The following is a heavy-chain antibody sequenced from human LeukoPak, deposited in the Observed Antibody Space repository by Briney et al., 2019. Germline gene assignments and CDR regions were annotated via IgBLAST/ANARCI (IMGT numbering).Heavy chain of an antibody. CDR3: AKAPYYFDY. V-gene: IGHV3-30*18. CDR1: GFTFSNYG. Sequence: PGRSLRLSCAASGFTFSNYGMHWVRQAPGKGLEWVAIISYDGSNKYYADSVKGRFTISRDNSKNTLYLQMISLRAEDTAVYYCAKAPYYFDYWGQGNLVTVSS. CDR2: ISYDGSNK. J-gene: IGHJ4*02.